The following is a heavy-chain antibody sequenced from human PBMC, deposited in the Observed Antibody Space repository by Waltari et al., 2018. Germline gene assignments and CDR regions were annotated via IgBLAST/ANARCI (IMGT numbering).Heavy chain of an antibody. J-gene: IGHJ4*02. D-gene: IGHD3-3*01. CDR3: ARFGPISPLED. V-gene: IGHV4-39*01. CDR2: IYSSGRT. Sequence: QTQLQESGPGLVKASETVSLNCSVTGTSIAGSPFYWGWIRQPPGRGLEWLGTIYSSGRTTYNPSLKSRVTMSIHTTTNQFSLKLTSVTAADTAFYFYARFGPISPLEDWGQGTLITVSS. CDR1: GTSIAGSPFY.